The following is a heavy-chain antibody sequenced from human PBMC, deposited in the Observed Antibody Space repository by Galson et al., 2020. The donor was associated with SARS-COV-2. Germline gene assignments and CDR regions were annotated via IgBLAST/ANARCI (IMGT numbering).Heavy chain of an antibody. CDR2: ISWNSGSI. V-gene: IGHV3-9*01. J-gene: IGHJ4*02. D-gene: IGHD5-12*01. Sequence: SLKISCAASGFTFDDYAMHWVRQAPGKGLEWVSDISWNSGSIGYADSVKGRFTISRDNAKNSLYLQMNSLRAEDTALYYCAKGDSGYDYVDYWGQGTLVTVSS. CDR1: GFTFDDYA. CDR3: AKGDSGYDYVDY.